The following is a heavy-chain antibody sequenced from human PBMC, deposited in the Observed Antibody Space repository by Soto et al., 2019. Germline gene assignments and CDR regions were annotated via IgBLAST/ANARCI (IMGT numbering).Heavy chain of an antibody. CDR1: GGSISSSSYY. CDR2: IYHSGST. Sequence: PSETLSLTCTVSGGSISSSSYYWGWIRQPPGKGLEWIGEIYHSGSTNYNPSLKSRVTISVDKSKNQFSLKLSSVTAADTAVYFCARLGDTGTFDIWGQGTMVTVSS. D-gene: IGHD2-2*02. CDR3: ARLGDTGTFDI. J-gene: IGHJ3*02. V-gene: IGHV4-39*07.